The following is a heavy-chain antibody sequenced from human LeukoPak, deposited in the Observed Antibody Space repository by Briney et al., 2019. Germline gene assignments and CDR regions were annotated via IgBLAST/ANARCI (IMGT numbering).Heavy chain of an antibody. Sequence: PGGSLRLSCAASGFTFSSYEMNWVRQAPGKGLEWVSYISSSGSTIYYADSVKGRFTISRGNAKNSLYLQMDSLRAEDTAVYYCARESPGATRDYWGQGTLVTVSS. CDR2: ISSSGSTI. CDR3: ARESPGATRDY. J-gene: IGHJ4*02. D-gene: IGHD1-26*01. V-gene: IGHV3-48*03. CDR1: GFTFSSYE.